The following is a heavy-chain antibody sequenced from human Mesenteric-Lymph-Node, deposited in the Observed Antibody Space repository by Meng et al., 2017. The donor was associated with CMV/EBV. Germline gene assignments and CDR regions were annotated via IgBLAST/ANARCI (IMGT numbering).Heavy chain of an antibody. CDR1: GYTFIGYF. D-gene: IGHD5-12*01. Sequence: ASVKVSCKASGYTFIGYFMHWIRQAPGQGLEWMGWVSPNRGDTSCAQKFQGRVTMTTDTSISTVYIELNSLTSDDTAVYYCARQDSGYDFDFDYWGQGTLVTVSS. CDR2: VSPNRGDT. V-gene: IGHV1-2*02. J-gene: IGHJ4*02. CDR3: ARQDSGYDFDFDY.